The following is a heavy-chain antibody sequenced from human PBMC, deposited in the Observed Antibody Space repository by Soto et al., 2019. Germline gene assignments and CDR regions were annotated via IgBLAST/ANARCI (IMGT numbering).Heavy chain of an antibody. CDR1: GGSFSGYY. CDR3: ARDKITGLFDY. J-gene: IGHJ4*02. D-gene: IGHD2-8*02. CDR2: INHTGST. V-gene: IGHV4-34*01. Sequence: SETLSLTCAVYGGSFSGYYWSWTRQPPGTGLEWIGEINHTGSTNYNPSLKSRVTISVDTSKNQFSLKLTSVTAADTAVYYCARDKITGLFDYWGQGTLVTVSS.